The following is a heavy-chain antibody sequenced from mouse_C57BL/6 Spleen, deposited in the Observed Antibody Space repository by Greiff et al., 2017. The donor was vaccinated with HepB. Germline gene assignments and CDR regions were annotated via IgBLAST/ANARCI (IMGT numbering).Heavy chain of an antibody. D-gene: IGHD1-1*01. V-gene: IGHV1-64*01. Sequence: VQLQQPGAELVKPGASVKLSCKASGYTFTSYWMHWVKQRPGQGLERIGMIHPNSGSTNYNEKFKSKATLTVDKSSSTAYMQLSSLTSEDSAVYYCAPFYYGSSPWFAYWGQGTLVTVSA. J-gene: IGHJ3*01. CDR3: APFYYGSSPWFAY. CDR2: IHPNSGST. CDR1: GYTFTSYW.